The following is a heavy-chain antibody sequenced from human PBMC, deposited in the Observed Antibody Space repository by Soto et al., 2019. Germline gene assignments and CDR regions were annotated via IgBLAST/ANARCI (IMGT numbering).Heavy chain of an antibody. D-gene: IGHD2-21*01. V-gene: IGHV4-59*08. CDR1: GDSVSNHF. Sequence: QVHLQESGPGLVRPSETLSLTCTVSGDSVSNHFWSWIRQPLGKGLEWIAFIHYSGTANYNPSLRSRLIITVDTPNNQFSLRLTSVTSADTAVYYCARHPRTSGGERTFDYWGQGTMVAVSS. CDR2: IHYSGTA. J-gene: IGHJ4*02. CDR3: ARHPRTSGGERTFDY.